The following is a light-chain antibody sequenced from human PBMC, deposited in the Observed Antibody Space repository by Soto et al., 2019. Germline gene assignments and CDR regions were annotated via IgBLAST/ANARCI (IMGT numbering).Light chain of an antibody. CDR3: QQYDNSPIT. V-gene: IGKV3-20*01. CDR2: GAS. J-gene: IGKJ5*01. Sequence: EIVLTQSPGILSLSPGERASLSGGASQSISSSFLAWYQQKPGQAPRLLIYGASSRATGIPDRFSGTGSETDFTLTISRLEPEDFAVYYCQQYDNSPITFGQGTRLEIK. CDR1: QSISSSF.